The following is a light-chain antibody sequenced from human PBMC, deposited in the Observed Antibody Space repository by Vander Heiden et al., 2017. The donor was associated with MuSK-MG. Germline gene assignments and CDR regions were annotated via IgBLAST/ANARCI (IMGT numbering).Light chain of an antibody. Sequence: DIQLTQSPSSLSASVGDRVTITCYASQDITNYLNWYQQKPGKAPKLLIYDASNSETGVPSRLSGNGSGTDFTFTISSLQPEDVATYYCQRDDNHPYTLGQGTKLEIK. J-gene: IGKJ2*01. V-gene: IGKV1-33*01. CDR3: QRDDNHPYT. CDR2: DAS. CDR1: QDITNY.